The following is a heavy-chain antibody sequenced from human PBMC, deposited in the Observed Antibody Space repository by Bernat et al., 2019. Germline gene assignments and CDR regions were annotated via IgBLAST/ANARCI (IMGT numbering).Heavy chain of an antibody. CDR2: ISNSGCSK. CDR3: AKDYKSKYCTSTSCYEDDY. CDR1: GFTFSSYA. J-gene: IGHJ4*02. Sequence: EVQLLESGGGLVQPGGSLRLSCAASGFTFSSYAMSWVRQAPGKGLEWISGISNSGCSKYYADSVKGRFTISRDNSKNKLYLQMNSLRDEDTAVYYCAKDYKSKYCTSTSCYEDDYWGQGTLVTVSS. D-gene: IGHD2-2*01. V-gene: IGHV3-23*01.